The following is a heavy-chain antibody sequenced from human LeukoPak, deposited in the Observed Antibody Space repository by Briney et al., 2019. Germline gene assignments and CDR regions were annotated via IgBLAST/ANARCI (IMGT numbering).Heavy chain of an antibody. D-gene: IGHD3-10*01. CDR1: GFTFSSYE. V-gene: IGHV3-48*03. Sequence: GGSLRLSCAASGFTFSSYEMNWVRQAPGKGLEGVSYISSRGSSIFYADSVKGRFTISRDNAKNSLYLQMNSLRAEDTAVYYCASYGSVSFFEYWGQGTLVTVSS. CDR2: ISSRGSSI. J-gene: IGHJ4*02. CDR3: ASYGSVSFFEY.